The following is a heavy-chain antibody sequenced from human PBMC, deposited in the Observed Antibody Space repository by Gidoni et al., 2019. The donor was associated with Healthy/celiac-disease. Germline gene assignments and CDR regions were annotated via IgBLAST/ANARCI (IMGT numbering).Heavy chain of an antibody. CDR2: ISYDGSNK. J-gene: IGHJ4*02. CDR1: GFPFSSYA. CDR3: ARDQGYSNPGVFDY. D-gene: IGHD4-4*01. V-gene: IGHV3-30*04. Sequence: QVQLVESGGGVVQPGRSLRLSCAASGFPFSSYAMHWVRQAPGKGLEWVAVISYDGSNKYYADSVKGRFTISRDNSKNTLYLQMNSLRAEDTAVYYCARDQGYSNPGVFDYWGQGTLVTVSS.